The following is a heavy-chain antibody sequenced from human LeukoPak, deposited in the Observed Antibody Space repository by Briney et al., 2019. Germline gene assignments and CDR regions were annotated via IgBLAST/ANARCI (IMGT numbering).Heavy chain of an antibody. Sequence: ASVKVSCKASGYTFTSYGISWVRQAPGQGLEWMGWISAYNGNTNYAQKLQGRVTMTTDTSTSTAYMELRSLRSDDTAVYYCARVPTIMANYYYYMDVWGKGTTVTISS. CDR3: ARVPTIMANYYYYMDV. CDR1: GYTFTSYG. CDR2: ISAYNGNT. D-gene: IGHD5-24*01. J-gene: IGHJ6*03. V-gene: IGHV1-18*01.